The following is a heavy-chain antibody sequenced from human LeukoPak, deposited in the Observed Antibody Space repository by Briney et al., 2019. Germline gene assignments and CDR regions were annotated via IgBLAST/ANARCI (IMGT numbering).Heavy chain of an antibody. CDR1: GFTFDDYG. Sequence: RGGSLRLSCAASGFTFDDYGMHWVRQAPGKGLEWVSGISWSSGIIGYADSVKGRFTISRDNAKNSLDLQMESLRAEDTAVYYRAKDTGSPADAITMEDNAFDIWGQGTMVTVSS. CDR3: AKDTGSPADAITMEDNAFDI. V-gene: IGHV3-9*01. CDR2: ISWSSGII. D-gene: IGHD3-3*01. J-gene: IGHJ3*02.